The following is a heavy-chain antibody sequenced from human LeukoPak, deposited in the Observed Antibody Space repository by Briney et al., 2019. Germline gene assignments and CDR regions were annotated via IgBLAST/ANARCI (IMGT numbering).Heavy chain of an antibody. V-gene: IGHV1-2*02. Sequence: GASVKVSCKASGYTFTGSYMHWVRQAPGQGLEWMGWIYPSNGGTNYAQKFQGRVTMTRDTSISTAYMELISLRSDDTAVYYCARSNIATRRGDNWLDPWGQGTLVTVSS. CDR3: ARSNIATRRGDNWLDP. CDR2: IYPSNGGT. J-gene: IGHJ5*02. CDR1: GYTFTGSY. D-gene: IGHD6-6*01.